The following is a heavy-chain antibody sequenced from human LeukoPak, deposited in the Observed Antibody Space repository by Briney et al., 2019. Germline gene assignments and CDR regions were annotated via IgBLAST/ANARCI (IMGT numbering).Heavy chain of an antibody. D-gene: IGHD2-21*02. J-gene: IGHJ4*02. CDR3: ARGISSGIVVTAIAY. V-gene: IGHV3-30-3*01. Sequence: GGSLRLSCAASGFTFSSYAMHWVRQAPDKGLEGMAVISDGGSDKYYADSVRGRFTISRDNSENTLSLQMSSLRAEDTAVYYCARGISSGIVVTAIAYWGQGTLVTVSS. CDR1: GFTFSSYA. CDR2: ISDGGSDK.